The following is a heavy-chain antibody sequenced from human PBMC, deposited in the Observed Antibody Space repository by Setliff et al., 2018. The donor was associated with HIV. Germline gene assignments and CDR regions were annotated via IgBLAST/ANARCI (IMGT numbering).Heavy chain of an antibody. CDR3: ARGGDFSASGSYPRIPFDS. V-gene: IGHV3-48*04. Sequence: GGSLRLSCAASGFTFGRHSMNWVRQAPGKGLEWVSYIGSTRSPIYNADSVRGRFTIARDIANNSLYLQMNSLRVEDTAVYYCARGGDFSASGSYPRIPFDSWGRGSLVTVSS. J-gene: IGHJ4*02. D-gene: IGHD3-10*01. CDR1: GFTFGRHS. CDR2: IGSTRSPI.